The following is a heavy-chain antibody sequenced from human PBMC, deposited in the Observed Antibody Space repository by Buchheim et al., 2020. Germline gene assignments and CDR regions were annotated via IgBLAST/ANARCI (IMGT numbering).Heavy chain of an antibody. Sequence: QVQLVQSGAEVKKPGASVKVSCKASRYTFTGYYMHWVRQAPGQGLEWMGWIKPNSGDTNYAQKFQGKVNMTRDTSISTAYMQLSRLRSDDTAVYYCARDPSSIQLAPSVPYCCYGMDVWGQGTT. CDR3: ARDPSSIQLAPSVPYCCYGMDV. CDR1: RYTFTGYY. V-gene: IGHV1-2*02. CDR2: IKPNSGDT. D-gene: IGHD5-18*01. J-gene: IGHJ6*01.